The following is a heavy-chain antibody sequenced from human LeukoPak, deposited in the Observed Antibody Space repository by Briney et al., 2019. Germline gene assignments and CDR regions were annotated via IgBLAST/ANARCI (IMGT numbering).Heavy chain of an antibody. D-gene: IGHD3-10*01. J-gene: IGHJ4*02. V-gene: IGHV3-23*01. CDR3: AKALLWFGELWDYFDY. CDR2: ISGSGGST. CDR1: GFTFSSYA. Sequence: GGSLRLSCAASGFTFSSYAMSWVRQAPGKGLEWVSAISGSGGSTYYADSVKGRFTISRDNSKNMLYLQMDSLRAEDTAVYYCAKALLWFGELWDYFDYWGQGTLVTVSS.